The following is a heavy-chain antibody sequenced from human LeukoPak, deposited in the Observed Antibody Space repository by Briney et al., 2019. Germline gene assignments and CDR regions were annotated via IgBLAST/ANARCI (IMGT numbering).Heavy chain of an antibody. CDR3: TRDFDFSSAI. Sequence: GGSLRLSCAASGFTFSSYWMHWVRQAPGKGLVWVSRISPDGSTTGHADSVKGRFTTFRDNAKNTLFLQMNSLRAEDTAVYYCTRDFDFSSAIWGQGTLVTVSS. V-gene: IGHV3-74*01. CDR1: GFTFSSYW. J-gene: IGHJ4*02. D-gene: IGHD3-3*01. CDR2: ISPDGSTT.